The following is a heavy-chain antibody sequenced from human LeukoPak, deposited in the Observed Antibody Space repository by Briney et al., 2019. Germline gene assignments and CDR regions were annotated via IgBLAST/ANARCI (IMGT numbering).Heavy chain of an antibody. CDR2: MNPNSGNT. V-gene: IGHV1-8*02. D-gene: IGHD2-15*01. J-gene: IGHJ5*02. CDR1: GYTFTSYY. CDR3: ALGYCSGGSCYTGLYNWFDP. Sequence: ASVKVSCKASGYTFTSYYMHWVRQAPGQGLEWMGWMNPNSGNTGYAQKFQGRVTMTRNTSISTAYMELSSLRSEDTAVYYCALGYCSGGSCYTGLYNWFDPWGQGTLVTVSS.